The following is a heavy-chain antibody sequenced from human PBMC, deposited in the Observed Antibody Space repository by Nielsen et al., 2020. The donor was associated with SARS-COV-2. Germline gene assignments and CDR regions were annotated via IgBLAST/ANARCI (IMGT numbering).Heavy chain of an antibody. V-gene: IGHV5-51*01. Sequence: KVSCKGSGYSFTSYWIGWVRQMPGKGLEWMGIIYPGDSDTRYSPSFQGQVTISADKSISTAYLQWSSLKASDTAMYYCARPRYDSSGYYSHYGMDVWGQGTTVTVSS. D-gene: IGHD3-22*01. CDR2: IYPGDSDT. CDR1: GYSFTSYW. CDR3: ARPRYDSSGYYSHYGMDV. J-gene: IGHJ6*02.